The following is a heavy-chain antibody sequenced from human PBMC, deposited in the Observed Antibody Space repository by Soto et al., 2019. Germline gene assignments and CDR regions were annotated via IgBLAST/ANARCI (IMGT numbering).Heavy chain of an antibody. CDR1: GGSFSGYY. D-gene: IGHD3-10*01. CDR2: INHSGST. CDR3: ASMRGSGSYYYYYYGMDV. Sequence: PSETLSLTCAVYGGSFSGYYWSWIRQPPGKGLEWIGEINHSGSTNYNPSLKSRVTISVGTSKNQFSLKLSSVTAADTAVYYCASMRGSGSYYYYYYGMDVWGQGTTVTVSS. V-gene: IGHV4-34*01. J-gene: IGHJ6*02.